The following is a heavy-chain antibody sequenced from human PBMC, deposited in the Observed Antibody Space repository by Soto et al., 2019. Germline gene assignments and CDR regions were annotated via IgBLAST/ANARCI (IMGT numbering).Heavy chain of an antibody. V-gene: IGHV3-23*01. Sequence: GGSLRLSCAASGFTFSSYAMSWVRQAPGKGLEWVSAISGSGGSTYYADSVKGRFTISRDNSKNTLYLQMNSLRAEDTAVYYCAKGLGDPYYYYYYMDVWGKGTTVTVSS. D-gene: IGHD4-17*01. CDR3: AKGLGDPYYYYYYMDV. J-gene: IGHJ6*03. CDR2: ISGSGGST. CDR1: GFTFSSYA.